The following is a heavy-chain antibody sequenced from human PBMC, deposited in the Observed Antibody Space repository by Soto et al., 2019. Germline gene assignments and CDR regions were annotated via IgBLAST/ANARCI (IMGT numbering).Heavy chain of an antibody. CDR3: ARARAKVAPSPGNPGHRPFSWTSQADSGLASEGSGQMDV. Sequence: ASVKVSCKASGYTFTDYYINWVRQAPGQGLEWMGWINPNSGATNSAQKFQGWVTMTRDTSITTAYTELSRLISDDTAVYYCARARAKVAPSPGNPGHRPFSWTSQADSGLASEGSGQMDVWGQGTTVTVSS. V-gene: IGHV1-2*04. D-gene: IGHD2-15*01. CDR1: GYTFTDYY. CDR2: INPNSGAT. J-gene: IGHJ6*02.